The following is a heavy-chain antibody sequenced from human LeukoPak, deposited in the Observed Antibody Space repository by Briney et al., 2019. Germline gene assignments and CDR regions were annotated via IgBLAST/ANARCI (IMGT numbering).Heavy chain of an antibody. J-gene: IGHJ4*02. CDR2: VYYSGTT. D-gene: IGHD3-16*01. CDR1: AGSISSISYY. Sequence: SETLSLTCTVSAGSISSISYYWGWIRQPPGGGLEWIGSVYYSGTTQYNPSLKSRVTISVDTSKNQFSLKLSSVTAADTAVYYCARQIWYYDYVWGAPTPPFVYWGQGTLVTVSS. V-gene: IGHV4-39*01. CDR3: ARQIWYYDYVWGAPTPPFVY.